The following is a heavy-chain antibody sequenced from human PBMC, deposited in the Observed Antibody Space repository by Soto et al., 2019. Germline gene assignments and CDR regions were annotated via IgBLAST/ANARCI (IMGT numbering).Heavy chain of an antibody. CDR2: IYHSWST. D-gene: IGHD6-19*01. Sequence: QVQLQESGPGLVKPSGTLSLTCAVSGGSISSSNWWSWVRQPPGKGLEWIGEIYHSWSTNYNPSLKSRVTISVDKSKNQFSLKLSSVTAADTAVYYCARTPIAVAGINWFDPWGQGTLVTVSS. CDR3: ARTPIAVAGINWFDP. J-gene: IGHJ5*02. V-gene: IGHV4-4*02. CDR1: GGSISSSNW.